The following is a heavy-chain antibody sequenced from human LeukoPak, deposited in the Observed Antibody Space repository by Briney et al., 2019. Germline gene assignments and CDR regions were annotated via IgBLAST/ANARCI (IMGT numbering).Heavy chain of an antibody. V-gene: IGHV1-18*01. Sequence: GSSVKVSCKASGGTFSSYAISWVRQAPGQGLEWMGWISAYNGNTNYAQKLQGRVTMTTDTSTSTAYMELRSLRSDDTAVYYCARGNCSSTSCYPDYWGQGALVSVSS. CDR1: GGTFSSYA. CDR3: ARGNCSSTSCYPDY. CDR2: ISAYNGNT. D-gene: IGHD2-2*01. J-gene: IGHJ4*02.